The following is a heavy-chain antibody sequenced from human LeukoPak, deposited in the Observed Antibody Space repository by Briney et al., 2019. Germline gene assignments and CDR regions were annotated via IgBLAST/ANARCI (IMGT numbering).Heavy chain of an antibody. Sequence: ASVKVSCKASGYTFTGYYMHWVRQAPGQGLEWMGWINPNSGGTNYAQKFQGRVTMTRDTSISTAYMELSRLRSDDTAVYYCARQLGIIVVPAAIWFDPWGQGTLVTVSS. CDR3: ARQLGIIVVPAAIWFDP. V-gene: IGHV1-2*02. CDR2: INPNSGGT. D-gene: IGHD2-2*01. J-gene: IGHJ5*02. CDR1: GYTFTGYY.